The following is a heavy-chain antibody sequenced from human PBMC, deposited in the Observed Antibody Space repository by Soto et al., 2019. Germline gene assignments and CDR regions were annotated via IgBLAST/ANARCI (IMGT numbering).Heavy chain of an antibody. V-gene: IGHV4-39*01. Sequence: QLQLQESGPGLVKPSETLSLTCTVSGGSISSSSYYWGWIRQPPGKGLEWIGSIFYSGSTYYNPSLKSRVTISVDTSKNQFSLKLSSVTAADTAVYYCARHLTYCSAGSGYSDFPYYGMDGWGQGTTVTASS. CDR2: IFYSGST. CDR3: ARHLTYCSAGSGYSDFPYYGMDG. J-gene: IGHJ6*02. CDR1: GGSISSSSYY. D-gene: IGHD2-15*01.